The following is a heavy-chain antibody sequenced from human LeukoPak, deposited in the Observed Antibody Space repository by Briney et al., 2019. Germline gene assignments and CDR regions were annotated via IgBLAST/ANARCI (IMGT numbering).Heavy chain of an antibody. Sequence: GASVKVSCKASGYTFTSYDINWVRQATGQGLEWMGWMNPNSGNTGYAQKFQGRVTMTRNTSISTAYMELSSLRSEDTAVYFCARAYSQSYTPLSPWGQGTLVTVSS. CDR1: GYTFTSYD. CDR2: MNPNSGNT. D-gene: IGHD3-10*01. V-gene: IGHV1-8*01. J-gene: IGHJ5*02. CDR3: ARAYSQSYTPLSP.